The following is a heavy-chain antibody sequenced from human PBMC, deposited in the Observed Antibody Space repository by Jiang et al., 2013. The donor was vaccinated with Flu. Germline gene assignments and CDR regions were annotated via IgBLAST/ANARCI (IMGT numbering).Heavy chain of an antibody. CDR2: IYPADSDT. D-gene: IGHD4-17*01. Sequence: GESLKISCKGSGYSFTSQWIGWVRQTAGKGLEWMGVIYPADSDTRYTPSFQGQVIISADKSISTAYLQWSSLKASDSAMYYCARQGRDGDYFDYWGQGTLVTVSS. J-gene: IGHJ4*02. CDR3: ARQGRDGDYFDY. CDR1: GYSFTSQW. V-gene: IGHV5-51*01.